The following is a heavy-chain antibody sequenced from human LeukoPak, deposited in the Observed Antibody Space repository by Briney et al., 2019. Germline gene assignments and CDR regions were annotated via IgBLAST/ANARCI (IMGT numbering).Heavy chain of an antibody. V-gene: IGHV3-30*01. D-gene: IGHD5-18*01. CDR1: GFTFSSYA. CDR3: ARDLGYSYGLSAGY. CDR2: ISYDGSNK. Sequence: GGSLRLSCAASGFTFSSYAMHWVRQAPGKGLEWVAVISYDGSNKYYADSVKGRFTTSRDNSKNTLYLQMNSLRAEDTAVYYCARDLGYSYGLSAGYWGQGTLVTVSS. J-gene: IGHJ4*02.